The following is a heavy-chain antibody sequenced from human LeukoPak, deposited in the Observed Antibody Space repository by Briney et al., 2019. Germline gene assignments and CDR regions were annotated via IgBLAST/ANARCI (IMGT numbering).Heavy chain of an antibody. CDR3: AGGGIAAAGPYPPDY. D-gene: IGHD6-13*01. CDR1: GFTFDDYA. J-gene: IGHJ4*02. Sequence: PGGSLRLSCAASGFTFDDYAMHWVRQAPGKGLEWVSGISWNSGSIGYADSVKGRFTISRDNAKNSLYLQMNSLRAEDTAVYYCAGGGIAAAGPYPPDYWGQGTLVTVSS. V-gene: IGHV3-9*01. CDR2: ISWNSGSI.